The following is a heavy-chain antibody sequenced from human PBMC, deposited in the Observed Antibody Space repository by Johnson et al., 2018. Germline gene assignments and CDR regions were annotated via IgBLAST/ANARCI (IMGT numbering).Heavy chain of an antibody. CDR2: ISYDGSNK. D-gene: IGHD6-13*01. CDR1: GFTFSSYG. Sequence: QVQLVESGGGVVQPGRSLRLSCAASGFTFSSYGMHWVRQAPGKGLEWVAVISYDGSNKYYADSVKGRFTISRDNSKNTLYLQMNSLRAEDTAVYYCAKELWQLVKPDVWGKGTTVTVSS. V-gene: IGHV3-30*18. J-gene: IGHJ6*04. CDR3: AKELWQLVKPDV.